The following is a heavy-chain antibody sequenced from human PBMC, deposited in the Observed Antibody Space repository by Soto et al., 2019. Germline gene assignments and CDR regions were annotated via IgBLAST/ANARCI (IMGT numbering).Heavy chain of an antibody. J-gene: IGHJ4*01. D-gene: IGHD1-26*01. CDR1: GCTFRTYG. CDR3: ARGRVDGGELDL. Sequence: VQLVESGGGVVQPGRSLRLSCAASGCTFRTYGMYWVRQAPGKGLERVAVIWYDASNKYYADSVKGRFTISRDNSENTLYLQMNSLRAEDTAVYYCARGRVDGGELDLWGHGTLLTVFS. V-gene: IGHV3-33*01. CDR2: IWYDASNK.